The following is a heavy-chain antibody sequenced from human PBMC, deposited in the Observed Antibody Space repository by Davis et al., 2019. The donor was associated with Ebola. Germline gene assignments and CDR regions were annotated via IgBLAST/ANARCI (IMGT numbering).Heavy chain of an antibody. CDR1: GFTFSSYA. V-gene: IGHV3-30*04. CDR2: ISSDGSET. J-gene: IGHJ4*02. Sequence: GESLKISCAASGFTFSSYAMHWVRQAPGKGLEWLAVISSDGSETNYTDSVKGRFTVSRDNSKNTMYLEVKSLRGDDTAVYYCATAPLWGQGTQVTVSS. CDR3: ATAPL.